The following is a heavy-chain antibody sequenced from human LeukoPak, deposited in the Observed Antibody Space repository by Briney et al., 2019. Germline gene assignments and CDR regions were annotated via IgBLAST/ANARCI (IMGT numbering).Heavy chain of an antibody. Sequence: GGSLRLSCAASEFTFSDYAMSWVRQAPGKGLEWVSGLNEDGSTTFYADSVQGRFTISRDNSQNILYLQMSSLRDEDTAVYYCVKDYPRIGVTGTTSFFDYWGQGNLVTVSS. J-gene: IGHJ4*02. CDR2: LNEDGSTT. V-gene: IGHV3-23*01. CDR3: VKDYPRIGVTGTTSFFDY. D-gene: IGHD1-7*01. CDR1: EFTFSDYA.